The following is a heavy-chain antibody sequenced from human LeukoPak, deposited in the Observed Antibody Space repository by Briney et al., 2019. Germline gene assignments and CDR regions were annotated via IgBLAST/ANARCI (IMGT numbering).Heavy chain of an antibody. CDR1: VGSIRSHY. V-gene: IGHV4-4*07. D-gene: IGHD6-19*01. Sequence: PSETLSLTCTVSVGSIRSHYWSWIRQPAGKGLEWIGRLSSSGNTQYNPSLKSLVAMSVDTSKNQLSLKLNSVTAADTAVYYCARDPSITVAGIGFDCWGQGTLVNVSS. CDR2: LSSSGNT. CDR3: ARDPSITVAGIGFDC. J-gene: IGHJ4*02.